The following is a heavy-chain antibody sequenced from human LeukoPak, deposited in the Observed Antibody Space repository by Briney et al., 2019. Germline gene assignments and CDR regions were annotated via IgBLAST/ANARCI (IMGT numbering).Heavy chain of an antibody. CDR3: GRDVGAYSSSDFDY. CDR2: IYYSGST. CDR1: GGSISSSSYY. D-gene: IGHD6-13*01. J-gene: IGHJ4*02. Sequence: SETLSLTCTVSGGSISSSSYYWGWIRQPPGKGLEWIGSIYYSGSTYYNPSLKSRVTISVDTSKNQFSLKLSSVTAADTAVYYCGRDVGAYSSSDFDYWGQGTLVTVSS. V-gene: IGHV4-39*07.